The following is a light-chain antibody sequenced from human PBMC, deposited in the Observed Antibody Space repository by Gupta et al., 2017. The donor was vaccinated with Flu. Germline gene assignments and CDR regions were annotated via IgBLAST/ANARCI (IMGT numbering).Light chain of an antibody. J-gene: IGLJ3*02. CDR3: KVWEIKTGV. V-gene: IGLV3-1*01. Sequence: SPGQKAVITCSGDELGDNWACWYQQKPGQSPGQVIYQDTKRHSGTPDRFSGSNYGDKAALTITGTQAVDEADYYCKVWEIKTGVFGGGTKVTVL. CDR1: ELGDNW. CDR2: QDT.